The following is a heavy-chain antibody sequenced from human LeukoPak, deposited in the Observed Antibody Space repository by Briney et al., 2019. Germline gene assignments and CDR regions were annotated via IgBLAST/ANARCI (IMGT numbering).Heavy chain of an antibody. V-gene: IGHV3-23*01. CDR2: ISSSGSGDNT. D-gene: IGHD2-21*01. CDR3: ARNGDGYTFDY. J-gene: IGHJ4*02. Sequence: PGGSLRLSCAAPGVTLSTYAMSWARQAPGKGLEWVSGISSSGSGDNTYYADSVKGRFTISRDSSKNTLLLHMNTLRAEDTAIYYCARNGDGYTFDYWGQGTLVTVSS. CDR1: GVTLSTYA.